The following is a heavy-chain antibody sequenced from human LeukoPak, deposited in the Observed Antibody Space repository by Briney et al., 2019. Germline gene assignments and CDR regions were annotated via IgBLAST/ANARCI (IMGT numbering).Heavy chain of an antibody. CDR1: GFTFTSYA. V-gene: IGHV3-23*01. J-gene: IGHJ1*01. CDR2: ITSSGDGT. D-gene: IGHD2-15*01. CDR3: AKGTDTSGRQNFHI. Sequence: GGSLRLSCEASGFTFTSYAMHWVRQAPGKGLEWVSRITSSGDGTFYTDALSGRFTISRDNGKNAVFLQMKNLRRGDSALYHCAKGTDTSGRQNFHIWGQGTLVTVSS.